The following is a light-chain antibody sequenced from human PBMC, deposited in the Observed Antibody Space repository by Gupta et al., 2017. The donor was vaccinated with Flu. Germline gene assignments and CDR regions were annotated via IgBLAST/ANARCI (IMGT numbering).Light chain of an antibody. CDR2: DAS. V-gene: IGKV3-15*01. CDR3: QQNNAWPLT. J-gene: IGKJ4*01. Sequence: EIVMTQSPVTLSVSPGESATLSCRASQSVNSNLAWYQQKPGQAPRLLIYDASTRATGLPARFSGSGSGAEFTLTISSLQSEDFAVYYCQQNNAWPLTFGGGTKVEI. CDR1: QSVNSN.